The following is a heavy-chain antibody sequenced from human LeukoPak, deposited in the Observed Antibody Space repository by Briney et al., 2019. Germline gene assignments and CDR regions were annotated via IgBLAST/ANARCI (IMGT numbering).Heavy chain of an antibody. D-gene: IGHD6-19*01. J-gene: IGHJ4*02. V-gene: IGHV1-18*01. CDR3: ARDLETSSGWFNGLVGF. CDR2: ISGYNGNT. Sequence: ASVKVSCKASGYTFTTYGITWVRQAPGQGLEWMGWISGYNGNTYYAQKLQGRVTMTTDTSTRTDYMELRRLRYDDTGVYYCARDLETSSGWFNGLVGFWGQGTLVTVSS. CDR1: GYTFTTYG.